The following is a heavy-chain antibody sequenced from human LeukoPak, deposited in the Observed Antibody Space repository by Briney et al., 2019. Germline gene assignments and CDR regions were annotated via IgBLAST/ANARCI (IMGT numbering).Heavy chain of an antibody. D-gene: IGHD1-7*01. CDR1: GFTFSSFE. V-gene: IGHV3-48*03. CDR3: ASPGELLVSDAFDI. Sequence: PGGSLRLSCAASGFTFSSFEMDWVRQAPGKGLEWISYMSSRDNTRYYAESVKGRFTISRDNAKNTLYLQMNSLRAEDTAVYYCASPGELLVSDAFDIWGQGTMVTVSS. J-gene: IGHJ3*02. CDR2: MSSRDNTR.